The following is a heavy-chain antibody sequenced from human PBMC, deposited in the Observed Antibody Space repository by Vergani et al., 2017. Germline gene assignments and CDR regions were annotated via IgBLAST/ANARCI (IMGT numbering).Heavy chain of an antibody. CDR2: IYSTGTT. V-gene: IGHV4-39*02. CDR3: AGLSGYCSNSICYFDAFDI. Sequence: QLQLQESGPGLVKPSETLSLTCTVSGGSIGSSTYYWVWIRQPPGKGLEWIGSIYSTGTTYYNPSLKSRVTISVDTSKNHFSLKLSSVTAADTAVYYCAGLSGYCSNSICYFDAFDIWGQGTMVTVSS. J-gene: IGHJ3*02. CDR1: GGSIGSSTYY. D-gene: IGHD2-2*01.